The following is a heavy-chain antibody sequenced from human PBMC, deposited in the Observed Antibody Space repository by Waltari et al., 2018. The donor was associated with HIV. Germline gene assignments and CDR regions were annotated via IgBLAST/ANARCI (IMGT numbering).Heavy chain of an antibody. V-gene: IGHV1-46*01. CDR2: INPRTGGA. CDR3: VIFGLRLTSQIFCDM. D-gene: IGHD3-16*01. Sequence: QVQLVQSGSEVKKPGASVKVDCKTSGYTFPTYYLHWARQAPGQGLDWMGMINPRTGGATDAQEYHDRVTMTRDTSSKTVYMDLSSLKPEDTAIYFCVIFGLRLTSQIFCDMWGQGTMITVSS. CDR1: GYTFPTYY. J-gene: IGHJ3*02.